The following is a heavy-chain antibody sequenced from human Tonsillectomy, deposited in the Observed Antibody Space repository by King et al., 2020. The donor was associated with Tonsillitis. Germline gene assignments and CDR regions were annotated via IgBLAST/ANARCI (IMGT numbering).Heavy chain of an antibody. J-gene: IGHJ6*03. CDR2: ISTYNGDT. CDR1: GYTFTTYG. D-gene: IGHD1-26*01. V-gene: IGHV1-18*01. CDR3: ARDCWELRMDV. Sequence: QLVQSGAEVKKPGASVKVSCKASGYTFTTYGISWVRQAPGQGLEWMGWISTYNGDTNYAQKLQGRVTMTTDTSTNTAYMEVRSLRSDDTAVYYCARDCWELRMDVWGKGTTVTVSS.